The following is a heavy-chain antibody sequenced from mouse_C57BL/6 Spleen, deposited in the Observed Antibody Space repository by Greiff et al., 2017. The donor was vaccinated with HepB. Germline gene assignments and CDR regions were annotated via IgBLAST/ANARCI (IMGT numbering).Heavy chain of an antibody. CDR3: ASLGRFAY. D-gene: IGHD4-1*01. CDR2: IYPGDGDT. Sequence: QVQLQQSGPELVKPGASVKISCKASGYAFSSSWMNWVKQRPGKGLEWIGRIYPGDGDTNYNGKFKGKAKLTADKSSSTAYMQLSSLTSEDSAVYFCASLGRFAYWGQGTLVNVSA. V-gene: IGHV1-82*01. CDR1: GYAFSSSW. J-gene: IGHJ3*01.